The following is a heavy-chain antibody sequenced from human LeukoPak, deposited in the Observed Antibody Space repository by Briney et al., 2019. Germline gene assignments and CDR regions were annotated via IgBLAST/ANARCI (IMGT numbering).Heavy chain of an antibody. CDR2: IIPIFGTA. V-gene: IGHV1-69*13. Sequence: GASVKVSCKASGGTFSSYAISWVRQAPGQGLEWMGGIIPIFGTANYAQKFQGRVTITADESTSTAYMELSSLRSEDTAVYYCAIIGCCSGGSCYWGGYFDYWGQGTLVTVSS. CDR1: GGTFSSYA. CDR3: AIIGCCSGGSCYWGGYFDY. D-gene: IGHD2-15*01. J-gene: IGHJ4*02.